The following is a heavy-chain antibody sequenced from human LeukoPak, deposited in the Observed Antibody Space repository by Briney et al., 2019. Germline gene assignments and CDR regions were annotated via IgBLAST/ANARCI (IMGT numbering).Heavy chain of an antibody. CDR1: RYRLSSYD. CDR2: INPSGGST. CDR3: ARDGPTAAPFDY. D-gene: IGHD2-2*01. J-gene: IGHJ4*02. V-gene: IGHV1-46*01. Sequence: GSARVSRKASRYRLSSYDTQWGAPAPGQGRGWMGIINPSGGSTSYAQRFQGRVAMTRDTSTTTVYMEVNSLTSEDTAVYFCARDGPTAAPFDYWGQGTLVTVSS.